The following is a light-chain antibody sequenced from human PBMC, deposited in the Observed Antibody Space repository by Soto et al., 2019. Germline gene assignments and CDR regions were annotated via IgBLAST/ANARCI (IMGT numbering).Light chain of an antibody. J-gene: IGLJ2*01. Sequence: QSLLTQPPSASGTPGQRVTISCSGSSSNIGSNSVYWYQQLPGTAPKLLIYSNNQRPSGVPDRFSGSKSGTSASLAISGLRSEDEADYYCATWDDSLSAVVFGGGTKLTVL. CDR2: SNN. V-gene: IGLV1-47*02. CDR3: ATWDDSLSAVV. CDR1: SSNIGSNS.